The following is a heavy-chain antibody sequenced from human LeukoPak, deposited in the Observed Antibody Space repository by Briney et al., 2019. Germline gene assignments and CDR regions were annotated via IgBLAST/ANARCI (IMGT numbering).Heavy chain of an antibody. J-gene: IGHJ6*03. D-gene: IGHD2-2*01. Sequence: PGGSLRLSCAASGFTFSSYAMSWVRQAPGKGLEWVSAISGSGTNTYYADSVKGRFTISRDNSKNSLYLQMNSLRAEDTAVYYCAKEDCSSTSCYFGTHYYYYYMDVWGKGTTVTISS. CDR1: GFTFSSYA. CDR2: ISGSGTNT. V-gene: IGHV3-23*01. CDR3: AKEDCSSTSCYFGTHYYYYYMDV.